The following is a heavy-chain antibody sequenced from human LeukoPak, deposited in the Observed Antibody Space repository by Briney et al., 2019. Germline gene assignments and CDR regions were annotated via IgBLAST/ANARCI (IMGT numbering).Heavy chain of an antibody. CDR1: GFTFSSYA. V-gene: IGHV3-23*01. CDR2: IRGSDDNT. CDR3: ARGGDYGDY. J-gene: IGHJ4*02. Sequence: GGSLRLSCAASGFTFSSYAMSWVRQAPGKGLQWVSTIRGSDDNTYYADSLRGRLTISRDNSKNTLYLQMNSLRADDTAVYYCARGGDYGDYWGQGTLVTVSS.